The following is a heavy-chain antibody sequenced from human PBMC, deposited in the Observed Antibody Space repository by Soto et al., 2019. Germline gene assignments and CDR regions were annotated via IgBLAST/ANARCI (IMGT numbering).Heavy chain of an antibody. V-gene: IGHV4-59*08. CDR2: VHHSWGS. CDR1: GGSISSYY. CDR3: ARQGFGPLHGLVDG. J-gene: IGHJ6*02. Sequence: QVQLQESGPGLVKPSETLSLSCTVSGGSISSYYWSWFRQSPGKRMEWIGYVHHSWGSSYNPSLQSRVAISLDTSKRQFALKVTSLTATDTAVYYCARQGFGPLHGLVDGWGQGTTVTVSS. D-gene: IGHD3-10*01.